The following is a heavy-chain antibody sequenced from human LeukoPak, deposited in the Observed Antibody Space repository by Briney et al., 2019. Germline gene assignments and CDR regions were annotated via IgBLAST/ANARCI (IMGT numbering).Heavy chain of an antibody. CDR3: ARHSAGVLSHFDY. D-gene: IGHD2-8*01. V-gene: IGHV4-39*01. J-gene: IGHJ4*02. CDR2: MYQSGNT. CDR1: GGSISSISYY. Sequence: WETLSLTCTVSGGSISSISYYWGWIRQPPGKGLEWIGSMYQSGNTYYNPSLKSRVTISVDTSKNQFSLKLSSVTAADTAVYYCARHSAGVLSHFDYWGQGTPVTVSS.